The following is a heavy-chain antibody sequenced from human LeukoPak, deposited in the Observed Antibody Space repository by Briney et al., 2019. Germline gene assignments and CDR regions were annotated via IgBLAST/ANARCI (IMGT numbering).Heavy chain of an antibody. CDR1: GFTFSSNA. CDR3: ARAAAGYSSGWYGGADF. V-gene: IGHV3-64*04. J-gene: IGHJ4*02. CDR2: ISSDGGST. D-gene: IGHD6-19*01. Sequence: GGSLRLSCSASGFTFSSNAMHWVRQAPGKGPEYVSAISSDGGSTYYTDSVKDRFTISRDNSKNTLYLQMNSLRAEDTAVYYCARAAAGYSSGWYGGADFWGQGTLVTVSS.